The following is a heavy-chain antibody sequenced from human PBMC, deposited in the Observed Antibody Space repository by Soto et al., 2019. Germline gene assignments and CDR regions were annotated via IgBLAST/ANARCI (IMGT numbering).Heavy chain of an antibody. J-gene: IGHJ3*02. CDR3: ARHRDPSVPGAFDI. V-gene: IGHV4-31*03. Sequence: SETLSLTCTVSGGSISSGGYYWSWIRQHPGKGLEWIGYIYYSGSTYYNPSLKSRVTISVDTSKNQFSLKLSSVTAADTAVYYWARHRDPSVPGAFDIWGQGTMVTVSS. CDR1: GGSISSGGYY. D-gene: IGHD2-2*01. CDR2: IYYSGST.